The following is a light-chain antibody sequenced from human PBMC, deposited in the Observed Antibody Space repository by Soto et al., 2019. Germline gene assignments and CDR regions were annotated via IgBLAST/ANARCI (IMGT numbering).Light chain of an antibody. CDR2: STS. CDR3: LLYYGGVHV. J-gene: IGLJ1*01. Sequence: QAVATQEPSLTVSPGGTVTLPCGSCPGAVTSGYYPKWFQQKPGQAPRPLISSTSNKYSWTPTRFSGSLLGGKAALTLARVQPEDEAVYYCLLYYGGVHVFGTGTKLTVL. V-gene: IGLV7-43*01. CDR1: PGAVTSGYY.